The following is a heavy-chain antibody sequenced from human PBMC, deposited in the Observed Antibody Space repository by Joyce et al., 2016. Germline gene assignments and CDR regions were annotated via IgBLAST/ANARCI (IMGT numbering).Heavy chain of an antibody. V-gene: IGHV3-48*01. Sequence: EVQLVESGGGLVQPGGSLRLSCAASGFTFSTFTMNWVRQSPGKGVEWLSNIHSGGSSIYYADSVKGRFTITRDNAKNSLYLQLNGLRAEDTAVYYCTTSLSGNTWVWGQGSLVTVSS. D-gene: IGHD1-14*01. CDR2: IHSGGSSI. J-gene: IGHJ4*02. CDR3: TTSLSGNTWV. CDR1: GFTFSTFT.